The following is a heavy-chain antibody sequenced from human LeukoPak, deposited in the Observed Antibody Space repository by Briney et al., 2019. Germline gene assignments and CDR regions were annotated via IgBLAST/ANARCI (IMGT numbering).Heavy chain of an antibody. CDR1: GYTFSIYW. CDR3: TRDTFGASDS. V-gene: IGHV3-74*01. Sequence: GGCLRVSSADSGYTFSIYWTHSIRQGPGKGRVCVLRIKEEGSSTRYAGSVGCPFPNSRQNAKSTLNLKMSSLRAEDTVVYYGTRDTFGASDSWGQGSLVTASS. D-gene: IGHD3-10*01. J-gene: IGHJ5*01. CDR2: IKEEGSST.